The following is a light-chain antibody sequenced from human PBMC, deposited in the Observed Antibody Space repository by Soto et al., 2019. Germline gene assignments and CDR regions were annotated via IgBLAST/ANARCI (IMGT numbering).Light chain of an antibody. CDR2: DAS. Sequence: DILMTQSPSSLSASIGARVTITCRASLPISDYLAWYQQKPGRVPTLLIYDASTLQSGVPSRFSGSGSGTEFNLSISSLQPEDVATYYCQKYNSAPLLFGGGTKVEVK. CDR1: LPISDY. CDR3: QKYNSAPLL. V-gene: IGKV1-27*01. J-gene: IGKJ4*01.